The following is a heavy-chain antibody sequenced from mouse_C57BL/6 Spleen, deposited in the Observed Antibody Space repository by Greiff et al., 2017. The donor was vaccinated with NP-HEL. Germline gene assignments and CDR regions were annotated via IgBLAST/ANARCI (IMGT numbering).Heavy chain of an antibody. D-gene: IGHD1-1*01. CDR1: GFTFSDYG. Sequence: EVKLVESGGGLVQPGGSLKLSCAASGFTFSDYGMAWVRQAPRKGPEWVAFISNLAYSIYYADTVTGRFTISRENAKNTLYLEMSSLRSEDTAMYYCARHGSVYYAMDYWGQGTSVTVSS. CDR2: ISNLAYSI. V-gene: IGHV5-15*01. J-gene: IGHJ4*01. CDR3: ARHGSVYYAMDY.